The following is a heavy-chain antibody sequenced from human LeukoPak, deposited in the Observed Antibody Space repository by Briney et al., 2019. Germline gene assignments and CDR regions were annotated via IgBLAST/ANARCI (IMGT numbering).Heavy chain of an antibody. D-gene: IGHD2-2*01. J-gene: IGHJ4*02. V-gene: IGHV3-30*18. CDR3: AKDRGVVPAAMEASYFDY. Sequence: GGSLRLSCAASGFTFSSYGMHWVRQAPGKGLEWVAVISYDGNNKYYVDSVQGRFTISRDNSKNTLYLQMNSLRAEDTAVYYCAKDRGVVPAAMEASYFDYWGQGTLVTVSS. CDR2: ISYDGNNK. CDR1: GFTFSSYG.